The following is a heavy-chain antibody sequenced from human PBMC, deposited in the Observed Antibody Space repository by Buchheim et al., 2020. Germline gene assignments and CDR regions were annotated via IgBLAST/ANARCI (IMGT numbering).Heavy chain of an antibody. J-gene: IGHJ4*02. Sequence: QVQLQQWGAGLLKPSQTLSLTCTVSGGSISSGGYYWSWIRQHPGKGLEWIGYIYYSGSTYYNPSLKSRVTISVDTSKNPFSLKLSSVTAADTAVYYCARVGTGGGYLEGGYFDYWGQGTL. V-gene: IGHV4-31*03. CDR3: ARVGTGGGYLEGGYFDY. CDR2: IYYSGST. D-gene: IGHD2-21*01. CDR1: GGSISSGGYY.